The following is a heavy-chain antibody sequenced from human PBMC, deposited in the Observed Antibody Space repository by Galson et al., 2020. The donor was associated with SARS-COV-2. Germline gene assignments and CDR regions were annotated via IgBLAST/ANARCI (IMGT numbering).Heavy chain of an antibody. CDR1: GFTLGDYA. J-gene: IGHJ5*02. V-gene: IGHV3-49*03. Sequence: GGSLRLSCTASGFTLGDYAMSWFRQAPGKGLEWVGFIRSKAYGGTTEYAASVKGRFTISRDDSKSIAYLQMNSLKTEDTAVYYCTRVSEGELREDNWFDPWGQGTLVTVSS. CDR2: IRSKAYGGTT. D-gene: IGHD1-26*01. CDR3: TRVSEGELREDNWFDP.